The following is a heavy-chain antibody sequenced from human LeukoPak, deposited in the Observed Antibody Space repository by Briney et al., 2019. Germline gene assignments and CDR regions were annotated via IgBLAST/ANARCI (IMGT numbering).Heavy chain of an antibody. Sequence: SETLSLTCTVSGGSISSYYWSWIRQPPGKGLEWIGYIYYSGSTNNNPSLKSRVTISVDTSNNQFSLKLSYVTAADTAVYYCAREGGRDGYKIFDSWGQGTLVTVSS. J-gene: IGHJ4*02. CDR1: GGSISSYY. CDR3: AREGGRDGYKIFDS. CDR2: IYYSGST. V-gene: IGHV4-59*01. D-gene: IGHD5-24*01.